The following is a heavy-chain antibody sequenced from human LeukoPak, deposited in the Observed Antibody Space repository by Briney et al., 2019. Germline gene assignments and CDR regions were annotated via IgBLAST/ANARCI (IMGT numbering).Heavy chain of an antibody. CDR1: GFTFSSNW. CDR3: ATIQWPSDY. V-gene: IGHV3-74*01. D-gene: IGHD5-12*01. CDR2: INEDGSTT. Sequence: GGSLRLSCAASGFTFSSNWMHWVRQAPGKGLVWVSRINEDGSTTNYADSVKGRSTIFRDNAKNTLYLQMNSLRAEDTAVYYCATIQWPSDYWGQGTLVTVSS. J-gene: IGHJ4*02.